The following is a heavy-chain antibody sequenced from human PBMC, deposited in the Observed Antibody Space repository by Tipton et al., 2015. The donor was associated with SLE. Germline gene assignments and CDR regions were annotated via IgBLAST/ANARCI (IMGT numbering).Heavy chain of an antibody. D-gene: IGHD1-26*01. CDR2: VHYNGNN. J-gene: IGHJ5*01. Sequence: TLSLTCSVSGGSISNYYWSWIRQPPGKGLEWIGYVHYNGNNHNNPSLKSRLTISLDRSKNQFSLNLRSVTATDTAVYYCARGAYGWGSYCVDSWGQGTLVSVSS. CDR3: ARGAYGWGSYCVDS. V-gene: IGHV4-59*01. CDR1: GGSISNYY.